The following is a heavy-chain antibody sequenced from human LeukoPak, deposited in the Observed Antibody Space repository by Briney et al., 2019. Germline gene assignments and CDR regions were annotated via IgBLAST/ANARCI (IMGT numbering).Heavy chain of an antibody. CDR1: GFTFSSYG. CDR2: ISYDGSNK. Sequence: GGSLRLSCAASGFTFSSYGMHWVRQAPGKGLEWVAVISYDGSNKYYADSVKGRFTISRDNFKNTLYLQMNSLRAEDTAVYYCASPLRGYCSSTSCYSLWGQGTLVTVSS. D-gene: IGHD2-2*01. V-gene: IGHV3-30*03. J-gene: IGHJ4*02. CDR3: ASPLRGYCSSTSCYSL.